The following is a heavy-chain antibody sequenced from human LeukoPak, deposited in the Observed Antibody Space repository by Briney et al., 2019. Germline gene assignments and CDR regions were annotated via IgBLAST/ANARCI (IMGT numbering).Heavy chain of an antibody. D-gene: IGHD2-2*01. CDR2: IYTSGST. CDR1: GGSISSYY. Sequence: PSETLSLICTVSGGSISSYYWSWIRQPAGKGLEWIGRIYTSGSTNYNPSLKSRVTMSVDTSKNQFSLKLSSVTAADTAVYYCASTCSSTSCYPTYGFDYWGQGTLVTVSS. J-gene: IGHJ4*02. V-gene: IGHV4-4*07. CDR3: ASTCSSTSCYPTYGFDY.